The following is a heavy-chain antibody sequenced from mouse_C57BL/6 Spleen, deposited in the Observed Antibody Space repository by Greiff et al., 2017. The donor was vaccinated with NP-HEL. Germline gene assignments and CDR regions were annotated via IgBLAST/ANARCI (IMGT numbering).Heavy chain of an antibody. CDR1: GYSITSGYD. Sequence: EVKLQESGPGMVKPSQSLSLTCTVTGYSITSGYDWHWIRHFPGNKLEWMGYISYSGSTNYNPSLKSRISITHDTSKNHFFLKLNSVTTEDTATYYCAREGDSSGYAWFAYWGQGTLVTVSA. D-gene: IGHD3-2*02. CDR2: ISYSGST. CDR3: AREGDSSGYAWFAY. J-gene: IGHJ3*01. V-gene: IGHV3-1*01.